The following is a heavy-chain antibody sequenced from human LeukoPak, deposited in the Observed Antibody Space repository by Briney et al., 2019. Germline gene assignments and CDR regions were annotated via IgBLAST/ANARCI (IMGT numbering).Heavy chain of an antibody. J-gene: IGHJ4*02. V-gene: IGHV3-20*04. D-gene: IGHD3-22*01. CDR1: GFTFDDYG. Sequence: GGSLRLSCAASGFTFDDYGMSWVRQAPGKGLEWVSGINWNGGSTGYADSVKGLFTISRDNAKNSLYLQMNSLGAEDTALYYCARGITYYYDSSGYYFDYWGQGTLVTVSS. CDR2: INWNGGST. CDR3: ARGITYYYDSSGYYFDY.